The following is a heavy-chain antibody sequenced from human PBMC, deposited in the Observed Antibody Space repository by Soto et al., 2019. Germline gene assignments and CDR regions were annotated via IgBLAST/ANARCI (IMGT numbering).Heavy chain of an antibody. CDR3: ARFYCDSSGYYPGY. Sequence: SSETLSLTCTVSGGSISSSSYYWGWIRQPPGKGLEWIGSIYYSGSTYYNPSLKSRVTISVDTSKKQFSLKLSSVTAADTAVYYCARFYCDSSGYYPGYWAQGTMVIVSS. CDR1: GGSISSSSYY. D-gene: IGHD3-22*01. J-gene: IGHJ4*02. CDR2: IYYSGST. V-gene: IGHV4-39*01.